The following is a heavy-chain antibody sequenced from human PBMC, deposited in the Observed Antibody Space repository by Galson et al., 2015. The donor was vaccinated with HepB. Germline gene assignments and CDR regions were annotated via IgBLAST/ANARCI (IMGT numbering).Heavy chain of an antibody. CDR1: GYSFTTYW. CDR3: ARHKSIDFNWFDP. D-gene: IGHD3/OR15-3a*01. J-gene: IGHJ5*02. V-gene: IGHV5-10-1*01. Sequence: QSGAEVKKPGESLRISCKGSGYSFTTYWINWVRQMPGKGLELMGRIDPSDSYTDYSPSFQGHVTISADKSISTAYLEWSSLKASDTAMYYCARHKSIDFNWFDPWGQGTLVTVSS. CDR2: IDPSDSYT.